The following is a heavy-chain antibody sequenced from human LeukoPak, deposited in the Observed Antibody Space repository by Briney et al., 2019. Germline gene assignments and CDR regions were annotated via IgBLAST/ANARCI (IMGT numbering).Heavy chain of an antibody. Sequence: EASVKVSCKASGYTFTGYYMHWVRQAPGQGLEWMGWINPNSGGTNYAQKFQGRVTITRDTSASTAYMELSSLRSEDMAVYYCARGYCSGGSCYSGGDAFDIWGQGTMVTVSS. D-gene: IGHD2-15*01. CDR2: INPNSGGT. CDR3: ARGYCSGGSCYSGGDAFDI. V-gene: IGHV1-2*02. J-gene: IGHJ3*02. CDR1: GYTFTGYY.